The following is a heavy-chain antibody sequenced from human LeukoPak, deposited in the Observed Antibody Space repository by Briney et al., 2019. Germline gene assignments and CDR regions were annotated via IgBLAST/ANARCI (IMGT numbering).Heavy chain of an antibody. Sequence: SETLSLTCTVSGGSISSYYWSWIRQPPGKGLEWIGYIYYSGSTNYNPSLKSRVTISVDTSKNQFSLKLSSVTAADTAVYYCARSVATMEGYFDYWGQGTLVTVSS. CDR2: IYYSGST. J-gene: IGHJ4*02. CDR3: ARSVATMEGYFDY. V-gene: IGHV4-59*01. CDR1: GGSISSYY. D-gene: IGHD5-12*01.